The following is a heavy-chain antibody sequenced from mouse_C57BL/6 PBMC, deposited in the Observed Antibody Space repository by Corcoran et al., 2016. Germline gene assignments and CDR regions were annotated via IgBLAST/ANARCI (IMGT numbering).Heavy chain of an antibody. Sequence: QIQLVQSGPELKKPGETVKISCKASGYTFTTYGMSWVKQAPGKGLKWMGWINTYSGVPTYADDFKGRFAFSLETSASTAYFQINNLKNEDTATYFCARDYYGSSEDYWGQGTSVTVSS. J-gene: IGHJ4*01. CDR1: GYTFTTYG. CDR2: INTYSGVP. D-gene: IGHD1-1*01. CDR3: ARDYYGSSEDY. V-gene: IGHV9-3*01.